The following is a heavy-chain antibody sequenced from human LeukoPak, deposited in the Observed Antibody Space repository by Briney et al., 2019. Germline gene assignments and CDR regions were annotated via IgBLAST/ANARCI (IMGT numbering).Heavy chain of an antibody. J-gene: IGHJ4*02. CDR1: GGSISSSSYY. CDR2: IYYSGST. V-gene: IGHV4-39*01. Sequence: SETLSLTCTVSGGSISSSSYYWGWVRQPPGKGLEWIASIYYSGSTYYNPSLKSRVTISVDTSKNQFSLKLSSVTAADTAVYYCARVPPPVDSSGWYTWYYFDYWGQGTLVTVSS. D-gene: IGHD6-19*01. CDR3: ARVPPPVDSSGWYTWYYFDY.